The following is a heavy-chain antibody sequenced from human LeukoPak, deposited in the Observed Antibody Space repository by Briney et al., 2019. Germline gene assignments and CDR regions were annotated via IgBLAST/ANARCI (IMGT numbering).Heavy chain of an antibody. J-gene: IGHJ5*02. CDR3: ARGPNLRYPPFDP. D-gene: IGHD1-14*01. CDR1: GGSFSGYY. Sequence: SETLSLTCAVYGGSFSGYYWNWIRQPPGKGLEWIGEINHSGSTNYNPSLKSRVTISVDTSKNQFSLKLSSVTAADTAVYYCARGPNLRYPPFDPWGQGTLVTVSS. CDR2: INHSGST. V-gene: IGHV4-34*01.